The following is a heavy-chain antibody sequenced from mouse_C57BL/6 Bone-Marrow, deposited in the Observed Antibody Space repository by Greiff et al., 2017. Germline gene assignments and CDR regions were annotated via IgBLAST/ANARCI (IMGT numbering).Heavy chain of an antibody. Sequence: QVQLQQSGAELVKPGASVKLSCKASGYTFTSYWMHWVKQRPGQGLEWIGMIHPNSGSTNYNEKFKSKATLTVDKSSSTAYMQLSSLTSEDSAVYYCARDYGSPLDYWGQGTTLTVSS. V-gene: IGHV1-64*01. J-gene: IGHJ2*01. CDR3: ARDYGSPLDY. CDR1: GYTFTSYW. CDR2: IHPNSGST. D-gene: IGHD1-1*01.